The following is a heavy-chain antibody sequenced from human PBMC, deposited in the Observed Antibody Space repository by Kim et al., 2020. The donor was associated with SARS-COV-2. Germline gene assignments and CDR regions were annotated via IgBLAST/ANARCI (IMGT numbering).Heavy chain of an antibody. J-gene: IGHJ4*02. V-gene: IGHV3-30*04. D-gene: IGHD2-21*01. CDR1: GLTLNNHI. CDR2: MSFDGSK. Sequence: GGSLRLSCAASGLTLNNHIIHWVRQAPGKGLEWVAAMSFDGSKYYADSVKGRFTISRDASETTQFLQVSSLRPDDTALYYCAREGGTSGRCGYLDNWGQGTLVNVSS. CDR3: AREGGTSGRCGYLDN.